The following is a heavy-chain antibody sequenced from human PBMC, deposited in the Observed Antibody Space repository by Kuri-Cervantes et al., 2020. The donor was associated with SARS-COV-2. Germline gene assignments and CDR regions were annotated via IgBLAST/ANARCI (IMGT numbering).Heavy chain of an antibody. CDR1: GGSFSGYY. D-gene: IGHD5-12*01. CDR2: IYHSGGT. V-gene: IGHV4-34*01. Sequence: SETLSLTCAVYGGSFSGYYWGWIRQPPGKGLEWIGSIYHSGGTYYNPSLKSRVTISVDTSKNQFSLKLSSVTAADTAVYYCARQVATIYHYYYGMDVWGQGTTVTVSS. CDR3: ARQVATIYHYYYGMDV. J-gene: IGHJ6*02.